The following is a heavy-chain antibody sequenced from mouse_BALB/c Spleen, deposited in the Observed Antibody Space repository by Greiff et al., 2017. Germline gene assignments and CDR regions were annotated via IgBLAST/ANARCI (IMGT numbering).Heavy chain of an antibody. CDR1: GYSFTGYF. J-gene: IGHJ4*01. CDR3: GRGDYAYYYAMDY. Sequence: EVQLVESGPELVKPGASVKISCKASGYSFTGYFMNWVKQSHGKSLEWIGRINPYNGDTFYNQKFKGKATLTVDKSSSTAHMELLSLTSEDSAVYYCGRGDYAYYYAMDYWGQGTSVTVSS. V-gene: IGHV1-37*01. D-gene: IGHD2-4*01. CDR2: INPYNGDT.